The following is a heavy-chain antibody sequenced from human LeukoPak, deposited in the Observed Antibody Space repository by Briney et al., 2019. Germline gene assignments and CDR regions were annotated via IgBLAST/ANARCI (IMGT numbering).Heavy chain of an antibody. V-gene: IGHV3-30*03. CDR3: ARGSSYAYSGFEY. J-gene: IGHJ4*02. CDR1: GFTFSSYG. Sequence: GGSLRLSCAASGFTFSSYGMHWVRQAPGKGLEWVAVISYDGRNKYYADSVKGRFTISRDNSKNTLYLQMNSLRDEDTAVYYCARGSSYAYSGFEYWGQGTQVTVSS. CDR2: ISYDGRNK. D-gene: IGHD5-18*01.